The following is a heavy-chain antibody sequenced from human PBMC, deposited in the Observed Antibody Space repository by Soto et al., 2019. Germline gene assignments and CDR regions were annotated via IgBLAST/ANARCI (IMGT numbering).Heavy chain of an antibody. CDR1: GFTVSSNY. CDR2: IYSGGST. J-gene: IGHJ6*03. V-gene: IGHV3-66*01. CDR3: ARATYYDFWSGSYYMDV. D-gene: IGHD3-3*01. Sequence: LRLSCAASGFTVSSNYMSWVRQAPGKGLEWVSVIYSGGSTYYADSVKGRFTISRDNSKNTLYLQMNSLRAEDTAVYYCARATYYDFWSGSYYMDVWGKGTTVTVSS.